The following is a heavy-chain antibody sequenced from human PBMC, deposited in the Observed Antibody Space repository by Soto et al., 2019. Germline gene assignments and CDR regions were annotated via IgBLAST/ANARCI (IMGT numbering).Heavy chain of an antibody. CDR3: VKDYSSSSFDY. V-gene: IGHV3-64D*08. Sequence: GGSLRLSCSASGFPFSSYAMHWVRQAPGKGLEYVSAISSNGGSTYYADSVKGRFTISRDNSKNTLYLQMSSLRAEDTAVYYCVKDYSSSSFDYWGQGTLVTVSS. J-gene: IGHJ4*02. CDR2: ISSNGGST. CDR1: GFPFSSYA. D-gene: IGHD6-13*01.